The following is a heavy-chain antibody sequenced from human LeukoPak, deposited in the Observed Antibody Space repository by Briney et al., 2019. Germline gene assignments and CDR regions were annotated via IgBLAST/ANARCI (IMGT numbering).Heavy chain of an antibody. V-gene: IGHV3-23*01. CDR3: AKGGLGQASGLDV. CDR1: GFIFSNYA. J-gene: IGHJ6*02. CDR2: ITDSGGSA. D-gene: IGHD3-10*01. Sequence: GGSLRLSCAASGFIFSNYAMTWVRQAPGKGLEYISSITDSGGSAYYADSVKGRFTLSRDNSRDTLYLHLNSPRAEDTALYYCAKGGLGQASGLDVWGQGTTVIVSS.